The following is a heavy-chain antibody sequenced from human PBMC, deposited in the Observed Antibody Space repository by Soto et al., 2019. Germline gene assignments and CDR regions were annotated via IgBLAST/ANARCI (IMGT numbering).Heavy chain of an antibody. CDR2: ISGSGGST. CDR1: GFTFSSYA. J-gene: IGHJ4*02. D-gene: IGHD3-22*01. Sequence: GGSLRLSCAASGFTFSSYAMSWVRQAPGKGLEWVSAISGSGGSTYYADSVKGRFTISRDNSKNTLYLQMNSLRVEDTAVYYCANNHYYDSSGYYAHFDYWGQGTLVTVSS. V-gene: IGHV3-23*01. CDR3: ANNHYYDSSGYYAHFDY.